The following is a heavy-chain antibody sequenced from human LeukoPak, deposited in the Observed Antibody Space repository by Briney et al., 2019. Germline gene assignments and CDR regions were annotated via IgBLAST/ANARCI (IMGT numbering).Heavy chain of an antibody. D-gene: IGHD4-17*01. V-gene: IGHV1-18*01. CDR2: ISAYNGNT. CDR3: AAHDYGDYPYYFDY. J-gene: IGHJ4*02. Sequence: GASVKVSCKASGYTFTSYGISWVRQAPGQGLEGMGWISAYNGNTNYAQKLQGRGTMTTDTSTSTAYMELRSLRSDDTAVYYCAAHDYGDYPYYFDYWGQGTLVTVSS. CDR1: GYTFTSYG.